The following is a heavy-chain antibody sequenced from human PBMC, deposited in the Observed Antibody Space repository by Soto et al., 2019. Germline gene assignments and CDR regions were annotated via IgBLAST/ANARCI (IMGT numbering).Heavy chain of an antibody. CDR1: GYTFTSCY. V-gene: IGHV1-46*01. Sequence: ASVKVSCKASGYTFTSCYMHWVRQAPGQGLEWMGIINPSGGSTSYAQKFQGRVTMTRDTSTSTVYMELSSLRSEDTAVYYCARDTQHTYYDILTGYTLGAFDIWGQGTMVTVSS. J-gene: IGHJ3*02. CDR3: ARDTQHTYYDILTGYTLGAFDI. D-gene: IGHD3-9*01. CDR2: INPSGGST.